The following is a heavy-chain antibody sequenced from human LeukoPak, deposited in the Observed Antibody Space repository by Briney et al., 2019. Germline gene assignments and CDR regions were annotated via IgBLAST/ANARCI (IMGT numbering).Heavy chain of an antibody. J-gene: IGHJ6*04. D-gene: IGHD6-13*01. CDR1: GGSISSGDYY. V-gene: IGHV4-30-4*01. CDR2: IYYSGST. CDR3: ASTEAASYYYGMDV. Sequence: SETLSLTCTVSGGSISSGDYYWSWIRQPPRKGLEWIGYIYYSGSTYYNPSLKSRVTISVDTSKNQFSLKLSSVTAADTAVYYCASTEAASYYYGMDVWGKGTTVTVSS.